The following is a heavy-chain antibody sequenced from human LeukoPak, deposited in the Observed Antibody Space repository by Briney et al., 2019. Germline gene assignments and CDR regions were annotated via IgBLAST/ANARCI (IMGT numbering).Heavy chain of an antibody. D-gene: IGHD3-22*01. V-gene: IGHV4-4*08. Sequence: SETLSLTCTVSSGSIFSYYWNWIRQPPGKGLEWIGYIYPNGITSYNPSLRSRGTISIATSKNQFSLKLRSVTAADTVIFYSAGRAYYDTSGYYPTSGYFDLWGRGTLVTVSS. CDR1: SGSIFSYY. CDR2: IYPNGIT. CDR3: AGRAYYDTSGYYPTSGYFDL. J-gene: IGHJ2*01.